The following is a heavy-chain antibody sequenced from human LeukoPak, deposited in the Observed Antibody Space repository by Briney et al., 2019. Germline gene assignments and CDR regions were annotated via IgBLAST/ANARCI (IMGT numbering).Heavy chain of an antibody. CDR3: ARVRDTTVTIDY. V-gene: IGHV4-39*07. J-gene: IGHJ4*02. CDR1: GGSISSSSYY. CDR2: IYYSGST. D-gene: IGHD4-17*01. Sequence: SETLSLTCTVSGGSISSSSYYWGWLRQPPGKGLEWIGSIYYSGSTYYNPSLKSRVTISVDTSKNQFSLKLSSVTAADTAVYYCARVRDTTVTIDYWGQGTLVTVSS.